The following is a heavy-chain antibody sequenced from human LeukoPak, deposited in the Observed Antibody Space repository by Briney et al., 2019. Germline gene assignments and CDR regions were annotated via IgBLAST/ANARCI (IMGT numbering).Heavy chain of an antibody. V-gene: IGHV3-53*04. Sequence: PGGSLRLSCAASGFTFSNYAMSWVRQAPGRGLEWVSVIYSGDSTYYADSVKGRFTISRHSSKNTLYLQMNSLRAEDTAVYYCARDLRGGNFDYWGQGTLVTVSS. J-gene: IGHJ4*02. D-gene: IGHD2-15*01. CDR1: GFTFSNYA. CDR3: ARDLRGGNFDY. CDR2: IYSGDST.